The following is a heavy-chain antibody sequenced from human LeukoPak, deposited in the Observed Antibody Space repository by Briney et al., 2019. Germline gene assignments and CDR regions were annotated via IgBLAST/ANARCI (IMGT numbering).Heavy chain of an antibody. J-gene: IGHJ4*02. CDR3: AKDDAGLPDY. CDR1: GFTFSSYG. V-gene: IGHV3-30*02. Sequence: PGGSLRLSCAASGFTFSSYGMHWVRQAPGKGLDWVAFMRYDGSNKYYADSVKGRFTISRDNSKNTLYLQMNSLRVEDRAVYYCAKDDAGLPDYWGQGTLVTVSS. CDR2: MRYDGSNK. D-gene: IGHD2-15*01.